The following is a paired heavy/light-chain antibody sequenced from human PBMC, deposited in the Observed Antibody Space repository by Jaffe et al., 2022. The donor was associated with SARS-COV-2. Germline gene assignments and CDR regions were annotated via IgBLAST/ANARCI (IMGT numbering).Light chain of an antibody. Sequence: DIQMTQSPSSLSASVGDRVTITCRASQGISNYLAWYQQKPGKVPKLLIYAASTLQSGVPSRFSGSGSGTDFTLTISSLQPEDAATYYCQNYKSAPLTFGGGTKVEIK. V-gene: IGKV1-27*01. J-gene: IGKJ4*01. CDR3: QNYKSAPLT. CDR1: QGISNY. CDR2: AAS.
Heavy chain of an antibody. CDR3: AKGRSSYASSYGMDV. CDR2: ISGSGDRT. Sequence: EVQLLESGGGLVQPGGSLRLSCAASGFTFSSFAMNWVRQAPGKGLEWVSAISGSGDRTYYADAVKGRFTISRDNSKNTLYLQMNSLRAEDTAVYYCAKGRSSYASSYGMDVWGQGTTVTVSS. CDR1: GFTFSSFA. V-gene: IGHV3-23*01. D-gene: IGHD2-2*01. J-gene: IGHJ6*02.